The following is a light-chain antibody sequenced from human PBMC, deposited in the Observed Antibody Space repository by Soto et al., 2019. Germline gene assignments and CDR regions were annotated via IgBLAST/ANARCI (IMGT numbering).Light chain of an antibody. V-gene: IGKV3-15*01. CDR2: GAS. J-gene: IGKJ1*01. Sequence: ELVMTQSPATLSVSPGRNVTLSCRASDSVSLNLAWYQQKPGQAPSLLIYGASSRATGVPARFSGSGSGTDFTLTISRLEPDDFAVYDCQQYSSFPRTFGQGTKVDIK. CDR3: QQYSSFPRT. CDR1: DSVSLN.